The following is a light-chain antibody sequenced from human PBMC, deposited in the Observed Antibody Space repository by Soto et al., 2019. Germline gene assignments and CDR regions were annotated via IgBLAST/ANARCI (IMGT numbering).Light chain of an antibody. CDR1: SSAVGTYNL. Sequence: QSALTQPASVSGSPGQSITISCTGTSSAVGTYNLVSWYQQHPGTAPKLMIYEVSKRPSGVSNRFSGSKSGNTASLTISGLQAEDEADYYCCSYAGSSTYVFGTGTKLTVL. V-gene: IGLV2-23*02. J-gene: IGLJ1*01. CDR3: CSYAGSSTYV. CDR2: EVS.